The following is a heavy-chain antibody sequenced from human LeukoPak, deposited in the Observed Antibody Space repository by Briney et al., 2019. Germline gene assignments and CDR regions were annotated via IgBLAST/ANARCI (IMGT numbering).Heavy chain of an antibody. CDR3: ARGSGETGGYYYVY. J-gene: IGHJ4*02. CDR1: GGSFSRYA. D-gene: IGHD3-22*01. V-gene: IGHV1-69*13. CDR2: IIPIFGTA. Sequence: ASVKVSCKASGGSFSRYAISWVRQAPGQGLEWMGGIIPIFGTANYAQKFQGRVTITADESTRTAYMELRTLRSEDTAIYYCARGSGETGGYYYVYWGRGTPVTVSP.